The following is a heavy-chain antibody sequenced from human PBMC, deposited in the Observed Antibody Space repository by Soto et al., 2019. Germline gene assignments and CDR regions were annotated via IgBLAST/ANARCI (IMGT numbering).Heavy chain of an antibody. CDR3: ARDPSSRGPGYGDSDYYYYGMAF. D-gene: IGHD4-17*01. CDR2: IIPIFGTA. Sequence: QVQLVQSGAEVKKPGSSVKVSCKASGGTFSSYAISWVRQAPGQGLEWMGGIIPIFGTANYAQKFQGRVTITADESTSTAYMELSSLRSEDTAVYYCARDPSSRGPGYGDSDYYYYGMAFWGQGTTVTVSS. CDR1: GGTFSSYA. J-gene: IGHJ6*02. V-gene: IGHV1-69*01.